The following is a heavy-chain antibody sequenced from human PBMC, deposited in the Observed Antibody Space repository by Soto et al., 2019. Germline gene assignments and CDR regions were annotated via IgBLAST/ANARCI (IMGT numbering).Heavy chain of an antibody. V-gene: IGHV3-21*01. D-gene: IGHD3-22*01. J-gene: IGHJ4*02. CDR2: ISSSGAYM. CDR1: GFTFSDYG. CDR3: TTDLYPPGRDYDSSAFDY. Sequence: GGSLRLSCAASGFTFSDYGMNWVRQAPGKGLEWVSSISSSGAYMYYADSMKGRFTVSRDNSKNSLYLQMNTPSADDTAVYYCTTDLYPPGRDYDSSAFDYWGQGTRVTVSS.